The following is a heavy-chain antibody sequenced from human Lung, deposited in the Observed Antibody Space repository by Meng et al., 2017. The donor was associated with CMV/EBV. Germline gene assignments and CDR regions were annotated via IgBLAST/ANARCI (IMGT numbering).Heavy chain of an antibody. D-gene: IGHD2-15*01. V-gene: IGHV3-53*01. CDR1: GFTVSSHY. CDR2: IYNVGNT. CDR3: ANGHCSGAICSGAFDI. Sequence: LTXXASGFTVSSHYMSWVRQAPGQGLEWVSVIYNVGNTYYADSVKGRFTVSRDNSKNTLYLQMNTLRPEDTAVYYCANGHCSGAICSGAFDIWGQGTXVTVSS. J-gene: IGHJ3*02.